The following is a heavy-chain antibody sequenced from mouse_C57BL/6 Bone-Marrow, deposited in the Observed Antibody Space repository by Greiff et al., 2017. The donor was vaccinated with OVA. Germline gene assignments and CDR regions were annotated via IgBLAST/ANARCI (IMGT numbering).Heavy chain of an antibody. V-gene: IGHV5-16*01. J-gene: IGHJ2*01. CDR2: INYDGSST. D-gene: IGHD1-1*01. CDR3: ARCLLRY. CDR1: GFTFSDYY. Sequence: EVQLVESEGGLVQPGSSMKLSCTASGFTFSDYYLAWVRQVPEKGLEWVANINYDGSSTYYLDSLKSRFIISRDNAKNILYLQMSSLKSEDTATYYCARCLLRYWGQGTTLTVSS.